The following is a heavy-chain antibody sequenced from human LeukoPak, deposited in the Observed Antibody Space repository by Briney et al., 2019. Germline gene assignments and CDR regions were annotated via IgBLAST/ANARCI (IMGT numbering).Heavy chain of an antibody. D-gene: IGHD3-22*01. V-gene: IGHV3-23*01. J-gene: IGHJ4*02. CDR3: AKDLSYDSKGYYFDY. Sequence: QPGGSLRLSCAASGFTFSSYAMSWIRQAPGKGLEWVSAISGSGGSTYYADSVKGRFTISRDNSKNTLYLQMNSLRAEDTAVYYCAKDLSYDSKGYYFDYWGQGTLVTVSS. CDR2: ISGSGGST. CDR1: GFTFSSYA.